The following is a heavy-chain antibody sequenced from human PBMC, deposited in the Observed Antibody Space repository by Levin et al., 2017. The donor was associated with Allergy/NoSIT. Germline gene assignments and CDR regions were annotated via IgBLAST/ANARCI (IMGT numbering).Heavy chain of an antibody. CDR3: ARAGGVTMVRGVIIEVGYFDY. Sequence: GESLKISCAASGFTFSSYSMNWVRQAPGKGLEWVSYISSSSSTIYYADSVKGRFTISRDNAKNSLYLQMNSLRAEDTAVYYCARAGGVTMVRGVIIEVGYFDYWGQGTLVTVSS. CDR2: ISSSSSTI. D-gene: IGHD3-10*01. CDR1: GFTFSSYS. V-gene: IGHV3-48*01. J-gene: IGHJ4*02.